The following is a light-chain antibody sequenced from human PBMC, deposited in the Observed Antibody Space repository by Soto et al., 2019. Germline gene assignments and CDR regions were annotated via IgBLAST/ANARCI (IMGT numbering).Light chain of an antibody. CDR2: FAS. J-gene: IGKJ4*01. Sequence: IVMTQSPAILSVSPGEKATLSCRASQTVYNNLAWYQQKPGQAPRLLVYFASTRATGIPARFSGSGSGTEFSLTISSLQSEDFALYYCQQYTAWPLTFGGGTKVETK. CDR1: QTVYNN. CDR3: QQYTAWPLT. V-gene: IGKV3-15*01.